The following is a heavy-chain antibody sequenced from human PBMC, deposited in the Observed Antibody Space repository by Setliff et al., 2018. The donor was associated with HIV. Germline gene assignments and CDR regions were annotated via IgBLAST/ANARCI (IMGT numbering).Heavy chain of an antibody. CDR2: IYQSGTT. CDR3: ARNHYYGSGKNRWFDP. D-gene: IGHD3-10*01. Sequence: SETLSLTCTVSGGPITTSTYYWGWVRQPPGKGLEYIGNIYQSGTTYYNSSLGSRVTMSLDTSKNQFSLKLDFVTAADTAVYYCARNHYYGSGKNRWFDPWGQGMLVTVSS. J-gene: IGHJ5*02. CDR1: GGPITTSTYY. V-gene: IGHV4-39*07.